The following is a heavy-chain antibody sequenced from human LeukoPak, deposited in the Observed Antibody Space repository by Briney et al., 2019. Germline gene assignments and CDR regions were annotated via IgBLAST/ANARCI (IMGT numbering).Heavy chain of an antibody. CDR1: RFIFSNNW. CDR2: ISGSGGST. V-gene: IGHV3-23*01. D-gene: IGHD4-17*01. J-gene: IGHJ6*02. Sequence: GGSLRLSCVASRFIFSNNWMTWVRQAPGKGLEWVSAISGSGGSTYYADSVKGRFTISRDNSKNTLYLQMNSLRAEDTAVYYCAKDQGYGDYAHYYYGMDVWGQGTTVTVSS. CDR3: AKDQGYGDYAHYYYGMDV.